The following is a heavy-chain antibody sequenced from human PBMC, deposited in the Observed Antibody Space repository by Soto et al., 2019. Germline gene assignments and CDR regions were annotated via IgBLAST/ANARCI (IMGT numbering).Heavy chain of an antibody. CDR1: GFTFSTYG. D-gene: IGHD3-22*01. Sequence: GGSLRLSCAASGFTFSTYGMHWVRQAPGKGLEWVAVIWYDGSNKYYADSVKGRFTISRDNSKNTLYLQMNNLRAEDTAVYYCARDDHYYSDSSAYYAEYFQNWGQGTLVTVSS. CDR3: ARDDHYYSDSSAYYAEYFQN. V-gene: IGHV3-33*01. J-gene: IGHJ1*01. CDR2: IWYDGSNK.